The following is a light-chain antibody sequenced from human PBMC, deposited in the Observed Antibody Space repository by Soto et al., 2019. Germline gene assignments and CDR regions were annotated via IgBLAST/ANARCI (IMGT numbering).Light chain of an antibody. V-gene: IGKV1-5*01. J-gene: IGKJ2*01. CDR3: QQYNSLS. Sequence: DIQMTQSPSTLSASVGDRVTITCRASQSISSWLAWYQQKPGKAPKLLIYDASSWESGVPSRFSGSGSGTEFTLTISSLQPDDFATYYCQQYNSLSFGQGTKLEIK. CDR1: QSISSW. CDR2: DAS.